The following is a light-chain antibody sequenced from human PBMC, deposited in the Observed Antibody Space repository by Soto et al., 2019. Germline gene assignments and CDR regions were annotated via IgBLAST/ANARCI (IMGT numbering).Light chain of an antibody. V-gene: IGLV1-44*01. CDR3: ASWDASLGGFYV. Sequence: QSVLTQPPSASGTPGQRVTISCSGSRSSIGSNTVNWYQHLPGTAPKLLIYSNIHRPSGGPDRFSASKTGASASLAISGLQSEDEGDYYCASWDASLGGFYVFGTGTKVTVL. CDR2: SNI. CDR1: RSSIGSNT. J-gene: IGLJ1*01.